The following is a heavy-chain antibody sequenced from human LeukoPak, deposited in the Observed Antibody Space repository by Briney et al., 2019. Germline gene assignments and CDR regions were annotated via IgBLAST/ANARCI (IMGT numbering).Heavy chain of an antibody. CDR1: GFTFSSYE. V-gene: IGHV3-48*03. D-gene: IGHD3-10*02. J-gene: IGHJ6*04. CDR2: ISSSGSTI. CDR3: AELGITMIGGV. Sequence: PGGSLRLSCAASGFTFSSYEMNWARQAPGKGLEWVSYISSSGSTIYYADSAKGRFTISRDNAKNSLYPQMNSLRAEDTAVYYCAELGITMIGGVWGKGTTVTISS.